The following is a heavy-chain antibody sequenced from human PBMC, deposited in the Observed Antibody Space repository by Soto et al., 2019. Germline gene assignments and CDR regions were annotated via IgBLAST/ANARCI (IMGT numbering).Heavy chain of an antibody. V-gene: IGHV3-33*01. CDR3: ARDLGDGYNYFHYYYGMDV. J-gene: IGHJ6*02. CDR1: GFTFSSYG. Sequence: LRLSCAASGFTFSSYGMHWVRQAPGKGLEWVAVIWYDGSNKYYADSVKGRFTISRDNSKNTLYLQMNSLRAEDTAVYYCARDLGDGYNYFHYYYGMDVWGQGTTVTVSS. CDR2: IWYDGSNK. D-gene: IGHD5-12*01.